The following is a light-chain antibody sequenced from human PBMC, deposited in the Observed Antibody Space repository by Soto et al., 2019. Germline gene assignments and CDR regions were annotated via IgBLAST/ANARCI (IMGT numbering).Light chain of an antibody. V-gene: IGLV1-40*01. J-gene: IGLJ1*01. CDR2: NNT. CDR3: CSYAGSYTYV. Sequence: QSVLTQPPSVSAAPGQRVTISCNGSNSNIGAHYEVHWYQQFPGTAPKLLISNNTNRPSGVPDRFSGSRSGTSASLAITGLQSEDEADYYCCSYAGSYTYVFGTGTKLTVL. CDR1: NSNIGAHYE.